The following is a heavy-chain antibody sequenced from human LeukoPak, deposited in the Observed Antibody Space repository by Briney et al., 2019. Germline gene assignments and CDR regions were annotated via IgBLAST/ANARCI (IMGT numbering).Heavy chain of an antibody. V-gene: IGHV4-31*03. CDR2: IYYSGST. Sequence: PSETLSLTCTVSGGSISSGGYYWRWLRQHPGTGLEWLGYIYYSGSTYYNPSLKSRVTISVDTSKNQFSLKLSSVTAADTAVYYCARFPMIVVVHDAFDIWGQGTMVTVSS. CDR1: GGSISSGGYY. D-gene: IGHD3-22*01. CDR3: ARFPMIVVVHDAFDI. J-gene: IGHJ3*02.